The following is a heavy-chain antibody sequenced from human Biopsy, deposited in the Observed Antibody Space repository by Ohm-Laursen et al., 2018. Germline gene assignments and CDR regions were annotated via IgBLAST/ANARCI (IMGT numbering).Heavy chain of an antibody. V-gene: IGHV1-8*01. CDR3: ARGYSRRVSIFEASIYWFDT. J-gene: IGHJ5*02. CDR2: MIPSSGKT. Sequence: ASVKVSCNASGYSFSTYDVNWVRQARGQGLEWMGWMIPSSGKTGYAQRFQGRVTLTMNTSISTAYMEPSGLRSEDTAVYFCARGYSRRVSIFEASIYWFDTWGQGTLVTVSS. D-gene: IGHD6-6*01. CDR1: GYSFSTYD.